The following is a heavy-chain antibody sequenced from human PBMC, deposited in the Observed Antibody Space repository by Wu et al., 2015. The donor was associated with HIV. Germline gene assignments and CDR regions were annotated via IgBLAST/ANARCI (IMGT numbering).Heavy chain of an antibody. CDR2: IVPILGTT. V-gene: IGHV1-69*12. D-gene: IGHD3-22*01. CDR3: ASSPYDSSGYFYGGFFDH. J-gene: IGHJ4*02. CDR1: GGIFSRYA. Sequence: QVQLVQSGAEVKKPGSSVKVSCKASGGIFSRYAISWVRQAPGQGLEWMGGIVPILGTTNFAQKFQGRVTITADESTSTSYMELSSLRSEDTAVYYCASSPYDSSGYFYGGFFDHWGQGTLVPVSS.